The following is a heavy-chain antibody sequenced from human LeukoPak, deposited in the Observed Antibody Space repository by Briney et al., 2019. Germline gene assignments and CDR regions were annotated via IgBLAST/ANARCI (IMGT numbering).Heavy chain of an antibody. J-gene: IGHJ4*02. V-gene: IGHV1-2*02. CDR1: GYTFTGYY. CDR3: ARVPRRTNSGSYEDLDY. CDR2: INPNSGGT. D-gene: IGHD1-26*01. Sequence: GASVKVSCKASGYTFTGYYMHWVRQAPGQGLEWMGWINPNSGGTNYAQKFQGRVTMTRDTSISTAYMELSRLRSDDTAVYYCARVPRRTNSGSYEDLDYWGQGTLVTVSS.